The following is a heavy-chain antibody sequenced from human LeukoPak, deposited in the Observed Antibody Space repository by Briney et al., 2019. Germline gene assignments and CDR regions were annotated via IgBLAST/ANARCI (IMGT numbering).Heavy chain of an antibody. J-gene: IGHJ6*03. D-gene: IGHD1-1*01. V-gene: IGHV1-2*02. CDR3: ASWAYNFYYYYYMDV. Sequence: ASVKVSCNASGHIIRGYYMHWVRQAPGQGLEWMAWINTNSGSTKYAQKFQGRVTLTWDTSSSTVYMELNSLRFDDTATYYCASWAYNFYYYYYMDVWGKGTTVTVSS. CDR1: GHIIRGYY. CDR2: INTNSGST.